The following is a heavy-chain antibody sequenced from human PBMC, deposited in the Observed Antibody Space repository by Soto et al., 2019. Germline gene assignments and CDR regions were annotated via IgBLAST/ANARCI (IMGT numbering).Heavy chain of an antibody. V-gene: IGHV1-69*12. D-gene: IGHD5-12*01. Sequence: QVQLVQSGAEVKKPGSSVKVSCKASGGTFSSYAISWVRQASGQGLEWMGGIIPIFGTANYAQKFQGRVTITADESTSTAYMELSSLRSEDTAVYYCARVRMVATSHAPFFDYWGQGTLVTVSS. CDR1: GGTFSSYA. CDR2: IIPIFGTA. CDR3: ARVRMVATSHAPFFDY. J-gene: IGHJ4*02.